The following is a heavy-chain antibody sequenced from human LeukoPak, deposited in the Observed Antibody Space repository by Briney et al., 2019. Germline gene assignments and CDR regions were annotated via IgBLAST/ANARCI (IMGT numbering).Heavy chain of an antibody. CDR3: ASRGMVRGLSVDY. CDR1: GYSISSGYY. V-gene: IGHV4-38-2*02. J-gene: IGHJ4*02. Sequence: PSETLSLTCTVSGYSISSGYYWGWIRQPPGKGLEWIGEINHSGSTNYNPSLKSRVTISVDTSKNQFSLKLSTVTAADTAVYYCASRGMVRGLSVDYWGQGTLVTVSS. D-gene: IGHD3-10*01. CDR2: INHSGST.